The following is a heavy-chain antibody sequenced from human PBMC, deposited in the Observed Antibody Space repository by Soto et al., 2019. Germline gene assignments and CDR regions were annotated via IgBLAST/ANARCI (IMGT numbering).Heavy chain of an antibody. V-gene: IGHV4-30-4*01. CDR2: IYYSGST. CDR3: ARDRRDNWNPSGMDV. J-gene: IGHJ6*02. CDR1: GGSISSGDYY. Sequence: LSLPCTVSGGSISSGDYYWSWIRQPPGKGLEWIGYIYYSGSTYYNPSLKSRVTISVDTSKNQFSLKLSSVTAADTAVYYCARDRRDNWNPSGMDVWGQGTTVTVSS. D-gene: IGHD1-20*01.